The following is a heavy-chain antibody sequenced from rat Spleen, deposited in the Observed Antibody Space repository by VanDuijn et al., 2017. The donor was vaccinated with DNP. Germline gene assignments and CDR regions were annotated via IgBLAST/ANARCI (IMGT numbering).Heavy chain of an antibody. CDR1: GFTFSDYY. CDR2: ISYDGGST. J-gene: IGHJ3*01. V-gene: IGHV5-20*01. CDR3: AIYFYSGDNWFGY. D-gene: IGHD1-1*01. Sequence: EVQLVESGGGLVQPGRSLKLSCAASGFTFSDYYMAWVRQAPTKGLEWVAYISYDGGSTHYGDSVKGRFTISRDNAKNTLYLQMNSLRSEDTATYYCAIYFYSGDNWFGYWGQGTLVTVSS.